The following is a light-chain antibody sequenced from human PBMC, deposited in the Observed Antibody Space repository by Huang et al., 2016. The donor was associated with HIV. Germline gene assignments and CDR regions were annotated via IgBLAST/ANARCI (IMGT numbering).Light chain of an antibody. CDR1: AGVSNN. Sequence: IVMTQSPATLSVSPGERATLSCRASAGVSNNVAWYQQRPGQTPRLLIHGASTRHTVIPPKFSGRGSGPEFTLAITNLQPEDSAVYYCQQYNNWPPWTFGPGTQVEI. CDR3: QQYNNWPPWT. J-gene: IGKJ1*01. CDR2: GAS. V-gene: IGKV3D-15*01.